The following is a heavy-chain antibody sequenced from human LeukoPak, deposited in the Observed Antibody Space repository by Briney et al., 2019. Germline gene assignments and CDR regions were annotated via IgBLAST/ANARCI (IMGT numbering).Heavy chain of an antibody. J-gene: IGHJ3*02. V-gene: IGHV1-2*02. CDR2: INPNSGGT. D-gene: IGHD4-17*01. CDR1: GYTFTGYY. CDR3: ARLRYGDYGAFDI. Sequence: ASVKVSCKASGYTFTGYYMHWVRQAHGQGLEWMGWINPNSGGTNYAQKFQGRVTMTRDTSISTAYMELSRLRSDDTAVYYCARLRYGDYGAFDIWGQGTMVTVSS.